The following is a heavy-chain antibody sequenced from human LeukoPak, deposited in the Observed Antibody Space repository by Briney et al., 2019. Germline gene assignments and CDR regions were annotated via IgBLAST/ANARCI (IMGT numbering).Heavy chain of an antibody. D-gene: IGHD5-24*01. Sequence: PSETLSLTCAVYGGSFSSYYWSWIRQPPGKGLEWIGYIYYSGSTNYNPSLKSRVTISVDTSKNQFSLKLSSVTAADTAVYYCARRRDGYNYDFDYWGQGTLVTVSS. V-gene: IGHV4-59*01. J-gene: IGHJ4*02. CDR3: ARRRDGYNYDFDY. CDR1: GGSFSSYY. CDR2: IYYSGST.